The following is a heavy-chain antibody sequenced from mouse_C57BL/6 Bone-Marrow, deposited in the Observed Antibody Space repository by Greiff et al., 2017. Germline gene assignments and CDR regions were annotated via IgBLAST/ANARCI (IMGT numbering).Heavy chain of an antibody. V-gene: IGHV5-4*03. Sequence: EVMLVESGGGLVKPGGSLKLSCAASGFTFSSYAMSWVRQTPEKRLEWVATISDGGSYTYYPDNVKGRFTISRANAKNNLYLRMSHLKSEDTAMYYCARALITTVSYFDYWGQGTTLTVSS. CDR1: GFTFSSYA. D-gene: IGHD1-1*01. CDR3: ARALITTVSYFDY. J-gene: IGHJ2*01. CDR2: ISDGGSYT.